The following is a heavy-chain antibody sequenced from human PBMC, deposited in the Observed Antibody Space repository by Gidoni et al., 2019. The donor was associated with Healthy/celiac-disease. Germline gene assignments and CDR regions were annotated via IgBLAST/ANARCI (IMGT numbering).Heavy chain of an antibody. CDR3: AKDKFRAVALVGYFDY. Sequence: EVQLVESGGGLVQPGRSLRLSCAASGFTFDDYAMHWVRQAPGKGLEWVAGISWNSGSIGYEDSVKGRFTISRDNAKNSLYLQMNSLRAEETALYYCAKDKFRAVALVGYFDYWGQGTLVTVSS. D-gene: IGHD6-19*01. CDR1: GFTFDDYA. V-gene: IGHV3-9*01. CDR2: ISWNSGSI. J-gene: IGHJ4*02.